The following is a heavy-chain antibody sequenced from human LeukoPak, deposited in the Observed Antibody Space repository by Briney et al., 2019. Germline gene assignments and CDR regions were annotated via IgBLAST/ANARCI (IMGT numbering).Heavy chain of an antibody. CDR1: GYTFTSYG. D-gene: IGHD4-23*01. CDR2: INPSGGST. J-gene: IGHJ6*02. CDR3: ARMGYGGNLYGMDV. Sequence: ASVKVSCKASGYTFTSYGISWVRQAPGQGLEWMGIINPSGGSTSYTQKFQGRVTMTRDTSTSTVYMELSSLRSEDTAVYYCARMGYGGNLYGMDVWGQGTTVTVSS. V-gene: IGHV1-46*01.